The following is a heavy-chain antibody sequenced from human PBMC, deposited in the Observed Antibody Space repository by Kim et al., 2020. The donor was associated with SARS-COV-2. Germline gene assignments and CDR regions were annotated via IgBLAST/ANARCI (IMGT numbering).Heavy chain of an antibody. J-gene: IGHJ4*02. V-gene: IGHV3-23*03. Sequence: SVKGRFTISRDNSKNTMYLQMNSLRAEDTAVYYCAKMNQYYDSSGYYPGFWGQGTLVTVSS. D-gene: IGHD3-22*01. CDR3: AKMNQYYDSSGYYPGF.